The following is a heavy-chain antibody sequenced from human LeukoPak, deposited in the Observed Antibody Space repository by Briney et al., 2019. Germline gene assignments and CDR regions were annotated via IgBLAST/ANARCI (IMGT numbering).Heavy chain of an antibody. D-gene: IGHD6-13*01. CDR1: GFTFSSYA. J-gene: IGHJ4*02. CDR2: TSGSGGST. CDR3: AKGPHSSSFVYFDY. Sequence: GGSLRLSCAGSGFTFSSYALSWVRQAPGKGLEWVSVTSGSGGSTYYADSVKGRFTISRDNSKNTLYLQMNSLRAEDTAVYYCAKGPHSSSFVYFDYWGQGTLVTVSS. V-gene: IGHV3-23*01.